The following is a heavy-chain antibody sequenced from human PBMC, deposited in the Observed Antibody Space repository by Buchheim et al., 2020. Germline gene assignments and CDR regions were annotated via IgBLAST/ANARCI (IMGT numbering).Heavy chain of an antibody. Sequence: QVQLVQSGAEVKKPGASVKVSCKASGYTFTGYYMHWVRQSPGQGLEWMGWINPNSGGTNYAQQFQGWVTMTRDTSISTAYMELSRLRSDDTAVYYCARTSGGTVTTPYGMDVWGQGTT. D-gene: IGHD4-11*01. J-gene: IGHJ6*02. V-gene: IGHV1-2*04. CDR2: INPNSGGT. CDR3: ARTSGGTVTTPYGMDV. CDR1: GYTFTGYY.